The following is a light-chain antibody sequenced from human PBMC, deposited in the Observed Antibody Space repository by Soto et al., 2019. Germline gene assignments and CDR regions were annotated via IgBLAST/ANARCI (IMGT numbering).Light chain of an antibody. V-gene: IGLV2-14*03. CDR1: SSDIGGYNS. CDR2: DVS. Sequence: QSALTQPASVSGSPGQSITISCTGTSSDIGGYNSVSWYQQHPGKAPKLMIYDVSHRPSGVSNRFSGSKSDNTASLTISGLQAEDEADYYCSSYTSSSTLVVFGGVTQLTVL. J-gene: IGLJ2*01. CDR3: SSYTSSSTLVV.